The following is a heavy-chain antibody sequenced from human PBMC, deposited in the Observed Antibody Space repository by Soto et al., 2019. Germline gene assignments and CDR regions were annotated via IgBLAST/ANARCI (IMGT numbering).Heavy chain of an antibody. CDR1: GFTFNAYS. V-gene: IGHV3-23*01. J-gene: IGHJ4*02. D-gene: IGHD1-1*01. Sequence: DVQLLESGGSLVQPGGSLRLSCAASGFTFNAYSLSWVRQAPGKGLEWVSAISTTGGSTYYTDSVKARFAISRDNSQNTLYLQMNSLRADDTAVYYCARPDGATYNFRYWGQGTLVTVSS. CDR3: ARPDGATYNFRY. CDR2: ISTTGGST.